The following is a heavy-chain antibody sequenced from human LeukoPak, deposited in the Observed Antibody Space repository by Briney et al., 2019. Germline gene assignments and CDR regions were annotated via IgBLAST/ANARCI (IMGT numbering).Heavy chain of an antibody. D-gene: IGHD2-21*01. V-gene: IGHV3-74*01. CDR1: GFTFSSYW. J-gene: IGHJ4*02. CDR3: ARDGLERLWWGSLVRYFDY. CDR2: INTDASST. Sequence: PGGSLRLSCAASGFTFSSYWMHWVRQAPGKGRVGVSRINTDASSTTYADSVKGRFTISRDNAKNTLYMQMNSLRGEDTAVYYCARDGLERLWWGSLVRYFDYWGQGTLVTVSS.